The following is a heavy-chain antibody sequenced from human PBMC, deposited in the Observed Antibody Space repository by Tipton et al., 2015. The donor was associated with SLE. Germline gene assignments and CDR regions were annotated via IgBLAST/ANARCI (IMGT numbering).Heavy chain of an antibody. J-gene: IGHJ3*02. V-gene: IGHV3-53*01. D-gene: IGHD6-19*01. CDR3: ARALSSGWPLGAFDI. CDR2: IYSGGST. CDR1: GFTVSSNY. Sequence: SLRLSCAASGFTVSSNYMSWVRQAPGKGLEWVSVIYSGGSTYYADSVKGRFTISRDNSKNTLYLQMNSLRAEDTAVYYCARALSSGWPLGAFDIWGQGTMVTVSS.